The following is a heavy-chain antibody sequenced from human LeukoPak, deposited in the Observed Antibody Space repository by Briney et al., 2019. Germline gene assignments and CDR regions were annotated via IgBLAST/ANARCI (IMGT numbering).Heavy chain of an antibody. D-gene: IGHD3-16*01. Sequence: GGSLRLSCAVSGFTFSSYWMHWVRQAPGKGLVWVSRMDSDGSSTTYADSVKGRFTISRDNAKNTLYLQMNSLRAEDTAVYYCARGLMMAQYFQYWGQGTLVIVSS. CDR2: MDSDGSST. V-gene: IGHV3-74*01. J-gene: IGHJ1*01. CDR1: GFTFSSYW. CDR3: ARGLMMAQYFQY.